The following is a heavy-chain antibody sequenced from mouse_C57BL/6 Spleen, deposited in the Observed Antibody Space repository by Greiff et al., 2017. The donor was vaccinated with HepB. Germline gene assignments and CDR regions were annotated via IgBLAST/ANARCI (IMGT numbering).Heavy chain of an antibody. Sequence: DVQLVESGGGLVKPGGSLKLSCAASGFTFSSYAMSWVRQTPEKRLEGVATISDGGSYTYYPDNVKGRFTISRDNAKNNLYLQMSHLKSEDTAMYYCAGGSTTVVAFAYWGQGTTLTVSS. CDR3: AGGSTTVVAFAY. V-gene: IGHV5-4*01. J-gene: IGHJ2*01. D-gene: IGHD1-1*01. CDR2: ISDGGSYT. CDR1: GFTFSSYA.